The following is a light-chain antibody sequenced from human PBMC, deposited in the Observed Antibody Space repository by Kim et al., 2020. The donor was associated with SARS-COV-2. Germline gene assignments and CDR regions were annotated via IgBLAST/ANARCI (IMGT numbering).Light chain of an antibody. CDR2: RDS. V-gene: IGLV3-9*01. Sequence: SYELTQPLSVSVALGQTARITCGGNNMGSKNAHWYQQKPGQAPVLVIYRDSNRPSGIPERFSGSNSGNTATLTISRAQAGDEADYYCQVWDSSTWVFGGGTQLTVL. J-gene: IGLJ3*02. CDR1: NMGSKN. CDR3: QVWDSSTWV.